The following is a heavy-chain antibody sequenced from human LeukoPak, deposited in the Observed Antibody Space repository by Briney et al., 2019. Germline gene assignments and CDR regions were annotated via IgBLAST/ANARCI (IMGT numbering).Heavy chain of an antibody. CDR1: GFTFSRYG. J-gene: IGHJ4*02. D-gene: IGHD6-19*01. CDR2: IWNDGSNK. Sequence: GGSLRLSCAASGFTFSRYGIHWVRQAPGKGLEWVAVIWNDGSNKYYADSVKGRFTISRDNAKNSLYLQMNSLRAEDTAVYYCAREGIAVAAQAFDYWGQGTLVTVSS. CDR3: AREGIAVAAQAFDY. V-gene: IGHV3-33*01.